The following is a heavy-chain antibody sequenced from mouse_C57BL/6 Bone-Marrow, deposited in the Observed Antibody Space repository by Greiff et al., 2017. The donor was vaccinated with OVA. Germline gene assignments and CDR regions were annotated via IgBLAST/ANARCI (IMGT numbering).Heavy chain of an antibody. V-gene: IGHV14-4*01. D-gene: IGHD2-3*01. CDR3: THYPSYDGSWFAY. Sequence: EVKLMESGAELVRPGASVKLSCTASGFNIKDDYMHWVKQRPEQGLEWIGWIDPESGDTEYASKFQGQATLTADTSSNTAYLQFSSLTSEDTAVYYCTHYPSYDGSWFAYWGQGTLVTVSA. CDR2: IDPESGDT. CDR1: GFNIKDDY. J-gene: IGHJ3*01.